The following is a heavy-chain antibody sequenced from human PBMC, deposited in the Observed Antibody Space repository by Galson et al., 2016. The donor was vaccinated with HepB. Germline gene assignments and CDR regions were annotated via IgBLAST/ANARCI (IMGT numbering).Heavy chain of an antibody. CDR1: GFTFSLYW. J-gene: IGHJ4*02. CDR3: ARDRSPLRVGISYFDY. D-gene: IGHD1-26*01. Sequence: SLRLSCAASGFTFSLYWMSWVRQAPGKGLEWVANIKQDGSKKFYVDSVRGRFTISRDNAKNSLYLQMNSLRAEDTAVYSCARDRSPLRVGISYFDYWGQGTLVTVSS. V-gene: IGHV3-7*03. CDR2: IKQDGSKK.